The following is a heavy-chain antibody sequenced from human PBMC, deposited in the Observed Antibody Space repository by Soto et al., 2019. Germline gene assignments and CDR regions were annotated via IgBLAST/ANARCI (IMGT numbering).Heavy chain of an antibody. CDR1: GGSISSGHYY. CDR2: IYFRGST. CDR3: ARIYDSSGYVDY. V-gene: IGHV4-30-4*01. J-gene: IGHJ4*02. Sequence: PSETLSLTCTVSGGSISSGHYYWSWIRQPPGKGLEWIGNIYFRGSTYYSPSLKGRGTISVDTSKNQFSLKLSSVTAADTAVYYCARIYDSSGYVDYWGQGTLATVSS. D-gene: IGHD3-22*01.